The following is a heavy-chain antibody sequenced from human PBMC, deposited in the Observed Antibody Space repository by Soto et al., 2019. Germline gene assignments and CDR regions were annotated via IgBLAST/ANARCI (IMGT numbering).Heavy chain of an antibody. CDR1: GPDVGYSF. V-gene: IGHV3-53*01. Sequence: HPGGCLRLSCEISGPDVGYSFLIWIRQGPGGGREWVSALYIGDSAYYADSVKGRFTISRDKTKNTLYLHMGSLRDNDTASYYCVRGGQTPSHPLDSWGQGTLVTVSS. J-gene: IGHJ5*01. CDR2: LYIGDSA. CDR3: VRGGQTPSHPLDS.